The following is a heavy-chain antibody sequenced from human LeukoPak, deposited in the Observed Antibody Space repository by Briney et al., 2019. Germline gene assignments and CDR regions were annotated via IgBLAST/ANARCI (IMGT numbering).Heavy chain of an antibody. CDR1: GYSFTSHW. J-gene: IGHJ3*02. D-gene: IGHD3-22*01. CDR2: IYPGDSET. V-gene: IGHV5-51*01. CDR3: ARRYYYDSSGYYLAHDAFDI. Sequence: GESLKISCKGSGYSFTSHWIGWVRQMPGKGLEWMGIIYPGDSETRYSPSFQGQVTISVDKSISPAYLQWSSMKASDTAMYYCARRYYYDSSGYYLAHDAFDIWGQGTMVTVSS.